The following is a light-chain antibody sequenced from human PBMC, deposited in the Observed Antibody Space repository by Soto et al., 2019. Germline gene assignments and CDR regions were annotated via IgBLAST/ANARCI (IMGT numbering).Light chain of an antibody. V-gene: IGLV2-8*01. Sequence: QSVLTQPPSASGSPGQSVTISCTGNSSDVGTYDYVSWFQHQPGKAPKLIIFEVTKRPSGVPDRFSGSKSGDTASLTVSGLQAEDEEDYYCTSFSASDIVVFGGGTKLTVL. J-gene: IGLJ2*01. CDR3: TSFSASDIVV. CDR2: EVT. CDR1: SSDVGTYDY.